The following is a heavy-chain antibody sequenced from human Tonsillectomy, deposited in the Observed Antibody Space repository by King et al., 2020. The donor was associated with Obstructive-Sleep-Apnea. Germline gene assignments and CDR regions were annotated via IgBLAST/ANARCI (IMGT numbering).Heavy chain of an antibody. CDR3: ARGRPQNPPLAPAGYSSGWYRQTSEYFQH. Sequence: VQLQQWGAGLLKPSETLSLTCAVYGGSFSGYYWSWIRQPPGKGLEWIGEINHSGSTNYNPSLKSRVTISVDTSKNQFSLKLSSVTAADTAVYYCARGRPQNPPLAPAGYSSGWYRQTSEYFQHWGQGTLVTVSS. J-gene: IGHJ1*01. V-gene: IGHV4-34*01. CDR1: GGSFSGYY. D-gene: IGHD6-19*01. CDR2: INHSGST.